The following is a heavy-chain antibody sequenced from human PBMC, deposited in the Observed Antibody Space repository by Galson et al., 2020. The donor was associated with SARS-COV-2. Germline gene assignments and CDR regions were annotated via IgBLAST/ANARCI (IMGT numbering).Heavy chain of an antibody. J-gene: IGHJ6*03. Sequence: ASVKVSCKASGYTFTSYAMHSVRQDPGQRLEWMGWINAANGNTKYSQKFQGRVTITRDTCTSTAYMELSSLRSEDTAVYYCAREDYYYDSSGYLPNYYYYMDVWGKGTTVTVSS. CDR1: GYTFTSYA. V-gene: IGHV1-3*01. CDR3: AREDYYYDSSGYLPNYYYYMDV. D-gene: IGHD3-22*01. CDR2: INAANGNT.